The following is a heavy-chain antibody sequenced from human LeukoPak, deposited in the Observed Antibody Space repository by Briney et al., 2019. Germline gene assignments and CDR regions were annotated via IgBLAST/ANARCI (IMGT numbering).Heavy chain of an antibody. CDR2: IHTSGST. D-gene: IGHD2-21*02. CDR3: VSVVVTAIRNWFDP. Sequence: SETLSLTCTVSGGSISSYYWSWIRQPAGKGLGWIGRIHTSGSTNYSPSLKSRVTMSVDTSKNQFSLKLSSVTAADTAVYYCVSVVVTAIRNWFDPWGQGTLVTVSS. CDR1: GGSISSYY. J-gene: IGHJ5*02. V-gene: IGHV4-4*07.